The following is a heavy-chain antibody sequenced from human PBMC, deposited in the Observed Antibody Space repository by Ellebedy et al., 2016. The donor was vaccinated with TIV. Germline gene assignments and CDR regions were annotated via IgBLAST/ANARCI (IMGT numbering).Heavy chain of an antibody. J-gene: IGHJ6*03. V-gene: IGHV4-34*01. CDR2: INHSGST. D-gene: IGHD6-25*01. CDR1: GGSFSGYY. Sequence: SETLSLTXAVYGGSFSGYYWSWIRQPPGKGLEWIGEINHSGSTNYNPSLKSRVTISVDTSKNQFSLKLSSVTAADTAVYYCARGFRGRRLPDYYYYYMDVWGKGTTVTVSS. CDR3: ARGFRGRRLPDYYYYYMDV.